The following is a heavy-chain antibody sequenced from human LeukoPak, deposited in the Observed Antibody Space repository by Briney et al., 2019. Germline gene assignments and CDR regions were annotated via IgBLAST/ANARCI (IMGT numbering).Heavy chain of an antibody. CDR3: ATSSWLRDANFDS. Sequence: PSETLSLTCTVSGYSISSGYYWGWIRQPPGKGLEWIGSIYHSGSTYYNPSLKSRVTISLHPSKNQFSLKLPSVTAADSAVYYCATSSWLRDANFDSWGQGTLVTVSS. CDR1: GYSISSGYY. V-gene: IGHV4-38-2*02. CDR2: IYHSGST. J-gene: IGHJ4*02. D-gene: IGHD6-13*01.